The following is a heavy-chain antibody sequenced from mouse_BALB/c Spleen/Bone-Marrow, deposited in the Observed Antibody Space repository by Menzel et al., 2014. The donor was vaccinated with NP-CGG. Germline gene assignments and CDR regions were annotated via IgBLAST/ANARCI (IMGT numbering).Heavy chain of an antibody. CDR2: ISTYSGNT. CDR3: ARWYYCDY. CDR1: GYTFTDYA. Sequence: QVHGKQSGPELGRPGVSGMISCKGSGYTFTDYAMHWVKQSHAKSLEWIGVISTYSGNTNFNQNFKGKPTMTVDKSSSTAYMELDRLTSEDSAIYYCARWYYCDYWSDGTTTTIYS. J-gene: IGHJ2*01. V-gene: IGHV1S137*01.